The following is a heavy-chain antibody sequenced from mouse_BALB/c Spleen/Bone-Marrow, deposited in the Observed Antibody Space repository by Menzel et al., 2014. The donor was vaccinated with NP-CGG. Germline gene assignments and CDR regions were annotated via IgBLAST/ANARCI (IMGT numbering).Heavy chain of an antibody. Sequence: EVKLMESGGGLVKPGGSLKLSCAASGFTFSSYAMSWVRQTPEKRLEWVAIINSGGGDTYYPDSVKGRFTISRDNDKNTLYLQMSSLRSEDTAMYYCARHGGGSSLWYFDVWGAGTTVTVSS. CDR3: ARHGGGSSLWYFDV. CDR1: GFTFSSYA. V-gene: IGHV5-9-3*01. CDR2: INSGGGDT. D-gene: IGHD1-1*01. J-gene: IGHJ1*01.